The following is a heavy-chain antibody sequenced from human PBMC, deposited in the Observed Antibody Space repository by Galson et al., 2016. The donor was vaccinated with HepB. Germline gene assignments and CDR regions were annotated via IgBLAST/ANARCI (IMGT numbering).Heavy chain of an antibody. Sequence: SLRLSCAASGFTFDDSAMHWVRQTPGKGLEWVAGIYYNSDRIGYADSVRGRFTISRDNARNSLYLQMNRLEPEDSALYYCVIDRAPGGAGVWGQGTTVTVSS. CDR1: GFTFDDSA. CDR2: IYYNSDRI. D-gene: IGHD3-16*01. V-gene: IGHV3-9*01. CDR3: VIDRAPGGAGV. J-gene: IGHJ6*02.